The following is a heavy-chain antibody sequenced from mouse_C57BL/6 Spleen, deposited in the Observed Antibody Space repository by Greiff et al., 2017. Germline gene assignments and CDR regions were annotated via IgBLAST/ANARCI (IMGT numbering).Heavy chain of an antibody. Sequence: DVKLQESGAELVKPGASVKLSCTASGFNIKDYYMPWVKQRTEQGLEWIGRIDPEDGETKYAPKFQGKATITADTSSNTAYLQLSSLTSEDTAVYYCARLRDYDDAMDYWGQGTSVTVSS. J-gene: IGHJ4*01. D-gene: IGHD2-3*01. V-gene: IGHV14-2*01. CDR2: IDPEDGET. CDR1: GFNIKDYY. CDR3: ARLRDYDDAMDY.